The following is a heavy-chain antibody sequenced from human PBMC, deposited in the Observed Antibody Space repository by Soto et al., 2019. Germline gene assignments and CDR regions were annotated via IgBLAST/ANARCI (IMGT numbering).Heavy chain of an antibody. J-gene: IGHJ4*02. V-gene: IGHV3-64D*06. D-gene: IGHD6-6*01. CDR3: VTWGGIEARNFDY. CDR2: INYNGANT. Sequence: LRLSCSASGFTFSSSAMHWVRQAPGKGLEYVSAINYNGANTYYGDSVKGRFTVSRDNSKNTLYLQMSSLRPEDTAVYYCVTWGGIEARNFDYWGRGTLVTVSS. CDR1: GFTFSSSA.